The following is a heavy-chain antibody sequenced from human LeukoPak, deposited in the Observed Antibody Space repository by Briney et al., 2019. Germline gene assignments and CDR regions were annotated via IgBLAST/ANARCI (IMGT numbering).Heavy chain of an antibody. D-gene: IGHD6-19*01. V-gene: IGHV4-59*01. CDR1: GGSISSYY. J-gene: IGHJ6*03. CDR3: AREGQQWGGYYYYYRDV. Sequence: SETLSLTCTVSGGSISSYYWSWIRQPPGKGLEWIGYIYYSGSTNYNPSLKSRVTISVDTSKNQFSLKLSSVTAADTAVYYCAREGQQWGGYYYYYRDVWGKGTTVTVSS. CDR2: IYYSGST.